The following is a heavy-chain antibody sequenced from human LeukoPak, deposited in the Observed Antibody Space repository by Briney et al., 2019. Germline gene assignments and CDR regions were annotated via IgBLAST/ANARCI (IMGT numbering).Heavy chain of an antibody. J-gene: IGHJ4*02. Sequence: GGSLRLSCAASGLTFSRYSMNWVRQAPGKGLEWVAVISYDGSNKYYADSVKGRFTISRDNSKNTLYLQMNSLRAEDTAVYYCAKVGYYNDSSGYYLDYFDYWGQGTLVTVSS. D-gene: IGHD3-22*01. CDR2: ISYDGSNK. CDR3: AKVGYYNDSSGYYLDYFDY. V-gene: IGHV3-30*18. CDR1: GLTFSRYS.